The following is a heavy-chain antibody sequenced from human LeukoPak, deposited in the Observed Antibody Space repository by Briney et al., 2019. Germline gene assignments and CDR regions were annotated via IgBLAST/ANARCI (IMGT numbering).Heavy chain of an antibody. CDR1: GVTASSSS. V-gene: IGHV3-53*01. J-gene: IGHJ2*01. Sequence: PGGSLRLSCAPSGVTASSSSMSWVRQAPGRGLQWVSVIHSGGSTFYADSVKGRFTISRDSSKNTLYLQMNSLRGEDTAVYFCARGRRADTAMDYWYFDLWGRGTLVTVSS. D-gene: IGHD5-18*01. CDR2: IHSGGST. CDR3: ARGRRADTAMDYWYFDL.